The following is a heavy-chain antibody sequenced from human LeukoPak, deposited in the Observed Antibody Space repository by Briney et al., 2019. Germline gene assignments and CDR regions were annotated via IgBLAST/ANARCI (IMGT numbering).Heavy chain of an antibody. D-gene: IGHD3-3*01. V-gene: IGHV1-69*01. CDR2: IVPVFGTA. CDR3: ARGPYYHFWSGYYTWFDP. Sequence: SVKVSCKASGGTFSSYAISWVRQAPGQGLEWMGGIVPVFGTANYAQKFQGRDTITADESTSTAYMELSSLRSEDTAVYYCARGPYYHFWSGYYTWFDPWGQGTLVTVSS. CDR1: GGTFSSYA. J-gene: IGHJ5*02.